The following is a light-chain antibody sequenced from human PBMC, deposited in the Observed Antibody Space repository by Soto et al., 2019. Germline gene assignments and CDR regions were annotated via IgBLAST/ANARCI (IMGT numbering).Light chain of an antibody. V-gene: IGLV7-46*01. CDR3: LLSYSGARPYV. Sequence: QTVVTQEPSLTVSPGGTGTLTCGSSTGAVTSGHSPYWFQQKPGQAPRTLIYDTSNRHSRTPARFSGSLLGGKAALTLSGAQPEDEAEYYCLLSYSGARPYVFGTGTKLTVL. CDR2: DTS. J-gene: IGLJ1*01. CDR1: TGAVTSGHS.